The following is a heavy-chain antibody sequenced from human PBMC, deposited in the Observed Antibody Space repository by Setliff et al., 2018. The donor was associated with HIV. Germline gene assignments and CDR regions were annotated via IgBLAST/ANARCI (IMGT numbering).Heavy chain of an antibody. CDR2: IYSSGNI. J-gene: IGHJ4*02. CDR3: AREGDSSGYYTGVFFDY. Sequence: SETLSLTCTVSGGSISSGSYYWSWIRQPAGKGLEWIGHIYSSGNINYNPSLKSRVTISGDTSKNQFSLKLSSVTATDTTVYFCAREGDSSGYYTGVFFDYWGQGTQVTVSS. CDR1: GGSISSGSYY. V-gene: IGHV4-61*09. D-gene: IGHD3-22*01.